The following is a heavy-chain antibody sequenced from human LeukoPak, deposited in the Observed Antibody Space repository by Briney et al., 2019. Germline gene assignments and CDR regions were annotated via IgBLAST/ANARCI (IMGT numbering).Heavy chain of an antibody. Sequence: GASVKVSCKASGYTFTSYGISWVRQAPGQGLEWMGWIGAYNGNTGYAQKFQGRVTITRNTSISTAYMELSSLRSEDTAVYYCARVDSSSSGANFDYWGQGTLVTVPS. J-gene: IGHJ4*02. V-gene: IGHV1-8*03. CDR3: ARVDSSSSGANFDY. D-gene: IGHD6-6*01. CDR1: GYTFTSYG. CDR2: IGAYNGNT.